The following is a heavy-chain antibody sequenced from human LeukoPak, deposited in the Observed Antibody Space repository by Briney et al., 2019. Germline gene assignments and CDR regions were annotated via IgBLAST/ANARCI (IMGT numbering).Heavy chain of an antibody. J-gene: IGHJ4*02. CDR2: IRYDGSNK. D-gene: IGHD6-13*01. V-gene: IGHV3-30*02. Sequence: PGGSLRLXCAASGFTFSSYGMHWVRRAPGKGLEWVAFIRYDGSNKYYADSVKGRFTISRDNSKNTLYLQMNSLRAEDTAVYYCAKDSSSWHDFDYWGQGTLVTVSS. CDR3: AKDSSSWHDFDY. CDR1: GFTFSSYG.